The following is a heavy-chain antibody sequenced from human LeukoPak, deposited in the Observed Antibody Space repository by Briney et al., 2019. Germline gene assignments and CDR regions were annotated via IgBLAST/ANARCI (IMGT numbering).Heavy chain of an antibody. CDR1: GFTFDDYA. CDR2: ISWDGGST. J-gene: IGHJ6*02. D-gene: IGHD3-9*01. Sequence: PGGSLRLSCVASGFTFDDYAMHWVRLAPGKGLEWVSLISWDGGSTYYADSVKGRFTISRDNSKNSLYLQMNSLRAGDTAVYYCARSLTYHSHGMDVWGQGTTVTVSS. V-gene: IGHV3-43D*03. CDR3: ARSLTYHSHGMDV.